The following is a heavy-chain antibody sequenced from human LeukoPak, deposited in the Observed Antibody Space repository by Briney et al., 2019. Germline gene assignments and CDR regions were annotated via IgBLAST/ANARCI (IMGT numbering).Heavy chain of an antibody. CDR2: IYTSGST. CDR3: ARDRSLVPAAIRPSWYFDL. D-gene: IGHD2-2*01. Sequence: SETLSLTCTVSGGSISSYYWSWIRQPAGKGLEWIGRIYTSGSTNYNPSLKSRVTISVDTSKNQFSLKLSPVTAADTAVYYCARDRSLVPAAIRPSWYFDLWGRGTLVTVSS. V-gene: IGHV4-4*07. CDR1: GGSISSYY. J-gene: IGHJ2*01.